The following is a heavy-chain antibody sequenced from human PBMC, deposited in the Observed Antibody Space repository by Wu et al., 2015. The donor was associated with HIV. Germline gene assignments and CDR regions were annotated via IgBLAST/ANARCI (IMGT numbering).Heavy chain of an antibody. CDR3: ARVGSGYYNHLYYFDY. Sequence: QVQLVQSGAEVKKPGSSVKVSCKASGGTFSSYAISWVRQAPGQGLEWMGGIIPIFGTANYAQKFQGRVTITADESTSTAYMELSSLRSEDTAVYYCARVGSGYYNHLYYFDYWGQGTLVTVSS. J-gene: IGHJ4*02. D-gene: IGHD3-22*01. CDR1: GGTFSSYA. V-gene: IGHV1-69*12. CDR2: IIPIFGTA.